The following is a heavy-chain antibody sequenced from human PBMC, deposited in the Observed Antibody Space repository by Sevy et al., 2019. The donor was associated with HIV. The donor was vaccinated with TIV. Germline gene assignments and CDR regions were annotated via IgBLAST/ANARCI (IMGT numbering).Heavy chain of an antibody. D-gene: IGHD6-13*01. J-gene: IGHJ4*02. Sequence: GGSLRLSCVASGFTLNSYWMNWVRQATGKGLEWVANIKQDGSVKYYVDSVKGRFTISRDNARNLLYLQMNSLRVEDTALYYCVRAIAADGSFWGQGTLVTVSS. V-gene: IGHV3-7*01. CDR1: GFTLNSYW. CDR2: IKQDGSVK. CDR3: VRAIAADGSF.